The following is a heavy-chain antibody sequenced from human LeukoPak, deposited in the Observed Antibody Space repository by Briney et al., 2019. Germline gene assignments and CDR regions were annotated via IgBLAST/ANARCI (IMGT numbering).Heavy chain of an antibody. CDR2: IYYSGST. Sequence: NPSETLSLTCTVSGGSISSYYWSWIRQPPGKGLEWIGYIYYSGSTNYNPSLKSRVTISVDTSKNQFSLKLSSVTAADTAVYYLSRRKEGFYYWGQGTLVTGSS. D-gene: IGHD1-14*01. J-gene: IGHJ4*02. CDR3: SRRKEGFYY. V-gene: IGHV4-59*08. CDR1: GGSISSYY.